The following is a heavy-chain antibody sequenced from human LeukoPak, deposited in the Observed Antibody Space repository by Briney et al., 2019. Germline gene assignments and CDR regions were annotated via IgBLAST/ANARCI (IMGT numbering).Heavy chain of an antibody. J-gene: IGHJ4*02. V-gene: IGHV5-51*01. CDR3: ARRSCSGGTCYLAF. CDR1: GYSFTSYW. CDR2: IYPGDSEI. Sequence: GESLKISCKGSGYSFTSYWIGWVRQTPGKGLEWMAIIYPGDSEISYSPSFQGRVTISADKSINTAYLQWSSLEASDTAMYYCARRSCSGGTCYLAFWGQGTLVTVSS. D-gene: IGHD2-15*01.